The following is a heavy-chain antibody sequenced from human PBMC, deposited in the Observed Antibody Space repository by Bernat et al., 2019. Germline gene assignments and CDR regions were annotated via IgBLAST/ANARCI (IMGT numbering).Heavy chain of an antibody. CDR2: ISGSGGST. CDR1: GFTFSSYA. D-gene: IGHD3-22*01. V-gene: IGHV3-23*01. J-gene: IGHJ4*02. Sequence: EVQLLESGGGLVQPGGSLRLSCAASGFTFSSYAMSWVRQAPGKGLEWVSAISGSGGSTYYADSVKGRFTISRDNSKNTLYLQMNSLRAEDTAVYYCAKDRRGGGELIVVVITDYFDYWGQGTLVTVPS. CDR3: AKDRRGGGELIVVVITDYFDY.